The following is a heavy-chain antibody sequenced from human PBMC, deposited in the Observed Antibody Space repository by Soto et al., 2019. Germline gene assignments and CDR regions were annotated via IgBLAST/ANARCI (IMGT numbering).Heavy chain of an antibody. Sequence: PGGSLRLSCAASGFTFSSYSMNWVRQAPGKGLEWVSYISSSSSTIYYADSVKGRFTTSRDNAKNSLYLQMNSLRDEDTAVYYCARDRRYCSGGSCYNDIDYWGQGTLVTVSS. J-gene: IGHJ4*02. CDR2: ISSSSSTI. D-gene: IGHD2-15*01. V-gene: IGHV3-48*02. CDR1: GFTFSSYS. CDR3: ARDRRYCSGGSCYNDIDY.